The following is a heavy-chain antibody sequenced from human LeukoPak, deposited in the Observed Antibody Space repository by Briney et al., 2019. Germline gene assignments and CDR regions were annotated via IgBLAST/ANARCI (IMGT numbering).Heavy chain of an antibody. J-gene: IGHJ5*02. V-gene: IGHV1-69*04. CDR2: IIPILGIA. Sequence: VASVKVSCKASGGTFSSYAISWERQAPGQGLEWMGRIIPILGIANYAQKFQGRVTITADKSTSTAYMELSSLRSEDTAVYYCAREPPPSGQELDPWGQGTLVTVSS. D-gene: IGHD3-10*01. CDR1: GGTFSSYA. CDR3: AREPPPSGQELDP.